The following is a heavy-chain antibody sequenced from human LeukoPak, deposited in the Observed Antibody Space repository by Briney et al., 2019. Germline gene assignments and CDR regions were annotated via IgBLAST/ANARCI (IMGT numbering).Heavy chain of an antibody. J-gene: IGHJ6*03. V-gene: IGHV1-69*05. Sequence: APLKVSSKASGGTLSSPVISWVRQAPGQGLEWMGGIIPIFGTANYAQKFQGRVTITTDKSTSTAYMELSSLRSEDTAVYYCASRRSSSWKLGSSYYYYMDVWGKGTTVTVSS. CDR2: IIPIFGTA. D-gene: IGHD6-13*01. CDR1: GGTLSSPV. CDR3: ASRRSSSWKLGSSYYYYMDV.